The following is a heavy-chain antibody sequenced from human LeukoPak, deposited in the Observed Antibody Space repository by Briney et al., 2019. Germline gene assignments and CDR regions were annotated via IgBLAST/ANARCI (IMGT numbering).Heavy chain of an antibody. Sequence: GGSLRLSCTASGFTFGDYAMSWVRQAPGKGLEWVGFIRSKAYGGTTEYAASVKGRFTISRDDSKSIAYLQMNSLKTEDTAVYYCTRDQEMFRGVIMDHYYYYYMDVWGKGTTVTVSS. CDR1: GFTFGDYA. J-gene: IGHJ6*03. CDR2: IRSKAYGGTT. V-gene: IGHV3-49*04. CDR3: TRDQEMFRGVIMDHYYYYYMDV. D-gene: IGHD3-10*01.